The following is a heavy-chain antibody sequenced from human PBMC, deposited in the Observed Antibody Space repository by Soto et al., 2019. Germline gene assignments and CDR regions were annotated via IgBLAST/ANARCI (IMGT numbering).Heavy chain of an antibody. V-gene: IGHV1-3*01. CDR2: INPDNGNT. CDR1: GYTFTRYT. CDR3: ARGIATGQLDP. Sequence: QVQLVQSGAEVKKPGASVKISCKASGYTFTRYTMNWVRQAPGQRLEWMGWINPDNGNTKSSQKFQDRVIITRDTPASTAYMDLSSLRSEDTAVHYCARGIATGQLDPWGQGTLVTVSS. D-gene: IGHD2-15*01. J-gene: IGHJ5*02.